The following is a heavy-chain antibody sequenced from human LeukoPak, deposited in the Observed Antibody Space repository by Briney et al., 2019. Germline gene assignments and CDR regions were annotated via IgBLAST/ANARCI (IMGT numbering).Heavy chain of an antibody. V-gene: IGHV4-31*03. D-gene: IGHD2-15*01. Sequence: PSETLSLTCTVSGGSISSGGYYWSWIRQHPGKGLEWIGYIYYSGSTYYNPSLKSRVTISVDTSKNQFSLKLSSVTAADTAVYYCARLVKGYCSGGSCYNRYYYYGMDVWGQGTTVTVSS. J-gene: IGHJ6*02. CDR2: IYYSGST. CDR3: ARLVKGYCSGGSCYNRYYYYGMDV. CDR1: GGSISSGGYY.